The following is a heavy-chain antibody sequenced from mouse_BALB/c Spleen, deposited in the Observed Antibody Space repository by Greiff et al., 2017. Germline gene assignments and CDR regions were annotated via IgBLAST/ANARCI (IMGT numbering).Heavy chain of an antibody. Sequence: EVKLMESGPGLVKPSQSLSLTCTVTGYSITSDYAWNWIRQFPGNKLEWMGYISYSGSTSYNPSLKSRISITRDTSKNQFFLQLNSVTTEDTATYYCARPANWDDAMDYWGQGTSVTVSS. CDR3: ARPANWDDAMDY. J-gene: IGHJ4*01. D-gene: IGHD4-1*01. CDR1: GYSITSDYA. V-gene: IGHV3-2*02. CDR2: ISYSGST.